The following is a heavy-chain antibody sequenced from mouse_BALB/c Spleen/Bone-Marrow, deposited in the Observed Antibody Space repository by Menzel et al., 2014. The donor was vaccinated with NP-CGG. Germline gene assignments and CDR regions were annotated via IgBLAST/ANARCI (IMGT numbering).Heavy chain of an antibody. Sequence: VQLKQSGAELVKPGASVKLSCTASGFNIKDTYMHWVKQRPEQGLEWIGRIDPANGNTKYDPKFQGKATITADTSSNTAYLQLSSLTSEDTAVYYCASYYYGSSGFAYWGQATLVTVSA. V-gene: IGHV14-3*02. CDR1: GFNIKDTY. CDR2: IDPANGNT. J-gene: IGHJ3*01. CDR3: ASYYYGSSGFAY. D-gene: IGHD1-1*01.